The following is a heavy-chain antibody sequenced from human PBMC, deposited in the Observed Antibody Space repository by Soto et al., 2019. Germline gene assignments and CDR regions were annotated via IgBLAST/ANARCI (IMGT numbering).Heavy chain of an antibody. CDR2: IYYSGST. J-gene: IGHJ4*02. CDR3: ASSTIFGVVDNFDY. Sequence: PSETLSLTCTVSGGSISSSSYYWGWIRQPPGKGLEWIGSIYYSGSTYYNPSLKGRVIISVDTSRDQFSLKLSSVTAADTAVYYCASSTIFGVVDNFDYWGQGTLVTAPQ. CDR1: GGSISSSSYY. V-gene: IGHV4-39*01. D-gene: IGHD3-3*01.